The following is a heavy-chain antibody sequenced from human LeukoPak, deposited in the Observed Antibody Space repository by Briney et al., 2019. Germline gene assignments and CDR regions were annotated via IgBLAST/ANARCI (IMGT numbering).Heavy chain of an antibody. V-gene: IGHV3-7*03. CDR3: ARATWLPVGLYYYDSSGYYYYFDY. D-gene: IGHD3-22*01. J-gene: IGHJ4*02. Sequence: GGSLRLSCEGSAFIFSGHWMNWVCQTPGKGLEWVASIKEDGSERQYVDSVKGRFSISRDNTKGSLFLQLNSLRAEDTAVYYCARATWLPVGLYYYDSSGYYYYFDYWGQGTLVTVSS. CDR2: IKEDGSER. CDR1: AFIFSGHW.